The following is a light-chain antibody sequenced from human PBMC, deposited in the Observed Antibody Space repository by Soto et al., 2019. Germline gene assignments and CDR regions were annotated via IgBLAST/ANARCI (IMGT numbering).Light chain of an antibody. J-gene: IGKJ1*01. CDR1: QSISRLY. CDR3: QQYHHWPWT. CDR2: GAS. V-gene: IGKV3-15*01. Sequence: EIVLTQSPGTLSLSPGEGATLSCRASQSISRLYLSWYQQKPGQAPRLLISGASTRATGIPARFSGSGSGTEFTLIISSLQSEDFAVYYCQQYHHWPWTFGQGTKVDIK.